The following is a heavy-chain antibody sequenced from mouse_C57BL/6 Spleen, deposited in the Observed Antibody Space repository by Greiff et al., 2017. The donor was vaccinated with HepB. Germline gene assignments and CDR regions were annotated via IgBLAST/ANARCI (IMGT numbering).Heavy chain of an antibody. V-gene: IGHV1-15*01. CDR1: GYTFTDYE. CDR2: IDPETGGT. J-gene: IGHJ4*01. CDR3: TRRGKNYAVDD. Sequence: QVQLQQSGAELVRPGASVTLSCKASGYTFTDYEMHWVKQTPVHGLEWIGAIDPETGGTAYNQKFKGKAILTADKSSSTAYMELRSLTSEDSAVYYCTRRGKNYAVDDWGQGTSVTVSS.